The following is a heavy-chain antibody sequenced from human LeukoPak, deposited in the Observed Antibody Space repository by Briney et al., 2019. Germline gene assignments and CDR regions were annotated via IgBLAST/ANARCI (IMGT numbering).Heavy chain of an antibody. V-gene: IGHV3-48*04. J-gene: IGHJ3*02. Sequence: GGSLRLSCAASGFSFTSYGMHWVRQAPGKGLEWVSYLSSTSSSFYYADFVKGRFTISRDNAQNSLFLQMNSLRAEDTAVYYCAREVFNGFDIWGQGTMVTVSS. CDR2: LSSTSSSF. D-gene: IGHD3-10*01. CDR1: GFSFTSYG. CDR3: AREVFNGFDI.